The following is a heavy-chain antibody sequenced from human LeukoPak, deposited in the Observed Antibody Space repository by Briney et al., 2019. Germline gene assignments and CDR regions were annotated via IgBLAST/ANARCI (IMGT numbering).Heavy chain of an antibody. CDR3: ARETKYYYYGMDV. CDR2: IIPIFGTA. Sequence: SVKVSRKASGGTFSSYAISWVRQAPGQGLEWMGGIIPIFGTANYAQKFQGRVTITADESTSTAYMELSSLRSEDTAVYYCARETKYYYYGMDVWGQGTTVTVSS. CDR1: GGTFSSYA. D-gene: IGHD1-14*01. V-gene: IGHV1-69*01. J-gene: IGHJ6*02.